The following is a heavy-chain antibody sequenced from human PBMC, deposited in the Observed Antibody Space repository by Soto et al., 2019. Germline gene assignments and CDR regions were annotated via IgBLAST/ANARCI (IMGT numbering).Heavy chain of an antibody. J-gene: IGHJ6*02. CDR3: ARDQAPYYDSWSGSSRDGYYGMDV. V-gene: IGHV4-31*03. Sequence: SETLSLTCTVSGGSINSGNFYWGWIRQRPGKGLEWIGFTYYSGVPHYNPSLKSRVTISVDTSMNRFSLTLTSVTAADTARYYCARDQAPYYDSWSGSSRDGYYGMDVWGPGITVTVSS. CDR2: TYYSGVP. D-gene: IGHD3-3*01. CDR1: GGSINSGNFY.